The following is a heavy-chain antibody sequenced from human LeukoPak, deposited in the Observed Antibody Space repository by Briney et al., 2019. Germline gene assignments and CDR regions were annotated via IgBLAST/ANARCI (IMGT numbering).Heavy chain of an antibody. V-gene: IGHV7-4-1*02. CDR1: GYTFTSYY. CDR2: INTNTGNP. Sequence: ASVKVSCKASGYTFTSYYMHWVRQAPGQGLEWMGWINTNTGNPTYAQGFTGRFVFSLDTSVSTAYLQISSLKAEDTAVYYCASRDCSGGSCYGAHYYYYYYMDVWGKGTTVTVSS. CDR3: ASRDCSGGSCYGAHYYYYYYMDV. D-gene: IGHD2-15*01. J-gene: IGHJ6*03.